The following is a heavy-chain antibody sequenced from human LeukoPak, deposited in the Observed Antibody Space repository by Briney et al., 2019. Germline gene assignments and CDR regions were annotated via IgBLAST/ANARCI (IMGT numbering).Heavy chain of an antibody. D-gene: IGHD3-10*01. CDR2: IKQDGSER. Sequence: GGSLRLSCAASGFTFSNCWMTWVRQAPGKGLEWVANIKQDGSERDYVDSVKGRFTISRDDAKNSLYLQMNSLRAEGTAVYYCARGITMANWGQGTLVTVSS. CDR1: GFTFSNCW. V-gene: IGHV3-7*04. J-gene: IGHJ4*02. CDR3: ARGITMAN.